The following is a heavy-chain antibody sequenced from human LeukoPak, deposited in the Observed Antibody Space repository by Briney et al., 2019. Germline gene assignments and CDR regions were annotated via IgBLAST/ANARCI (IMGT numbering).Heavy chain of an antibody. D-gene: IGHD3-3*01. CDR3: AKDFRVLRYYDFWSGYYDAFDI. CDR2: ISYDGSNK. V-gene: IGHV3-30*18. J-gene: IGHJ3*02. Sequence: GGSLRLSCAASGFTFSSYGMHWVRQAPGKGLEWVAVISYDGSNKYYADSVKGRFTISRDNSKNTLYLQMNSLRAEDTAVYYCAKDFRVLRYYDFWSGYYDAFDIWGQGTMVTVSS. CDR1: GFTFSSYG.